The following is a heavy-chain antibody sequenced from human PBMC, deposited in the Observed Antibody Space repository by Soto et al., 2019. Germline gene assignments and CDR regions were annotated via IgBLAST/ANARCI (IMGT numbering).Heavy chain of an antibody. CDR3: ARDRGITMIAVVRGYYYGMDV. CDR2: IYNSGST. CDR1: GGSFSNSNC. D-gene: IGHD3-22*01. Sequence: SETLSLTCAVSGGSFSNSNCWSWVRQPPGKGLEWIGEIYNSGSTNYSPSLKSRVTMSVDKSKNQFSLKLSSVTAADTAVYYCARDRGITMIAVVRGYYYGMDVWGQGTTVTVSS. V-gene: IGHV4-4*02. J-gene: IGHJ6*02.